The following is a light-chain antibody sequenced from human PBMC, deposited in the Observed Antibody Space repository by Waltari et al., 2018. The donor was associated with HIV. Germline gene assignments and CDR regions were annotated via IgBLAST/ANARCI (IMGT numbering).Light chain of an antibody. CDR1: QVIHRD. J-gene: IGKJ2*01. V-gene: IGKV1-12*01. CDR3: QQANTFPHT. CDR2: HGS. Sequence: IHMSQSPTSMSAFVGDNVTFICRACQVIHRDLAWYQQKPGKSPKLVIHHGSTLQSGVSPRFSASGSGAAFALAINNVQLEDFATYYCQQANTFPHTFGQGTKL.